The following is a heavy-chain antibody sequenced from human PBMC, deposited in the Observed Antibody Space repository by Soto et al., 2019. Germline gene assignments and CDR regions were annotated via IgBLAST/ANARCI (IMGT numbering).Heavy chain of an antibody. CDR3: AKFPRGWWEYYFDY. D-gene: IGHD2-8*02. Sequence: EVQVLEAGGGLVQPGGSLRLSCAASGFTFSSYAMSWVRQAPGKGLEWVSAISGSGGSTYYADSVKGRFTISRDNSKNTLYLQMNSLRAEDTAVYYCAKFPRGWWEYYFDYWGQGTLVTVSS. CDR1: GFTFSSYA. J-gene: IGHJ4*02. V-gene: IGHV3-23*01. CDR2: ISGSGGST.